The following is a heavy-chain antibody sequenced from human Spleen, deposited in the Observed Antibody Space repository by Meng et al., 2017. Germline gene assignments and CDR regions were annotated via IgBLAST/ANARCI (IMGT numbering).Heavy chain of an antibody. CDR3: VRSSAWVRTGFDP. CDR1: GGSISTSGYY. J-gene: IGHJ5*02. CDR2: IGHSGFT. Sequence: QPQLQESGPGLVRPSEALSLTCSVSGGSISTSGYYWGWIRQPPGKGLEWIGSIGHSGFTYYTPSLKSRVTVSIDTSRNQFSLWLTSVTAADTAVYYCVRSSAWVRTGFDPWGQGTLVTV. V-gene: IGHV4-39*01. D-gene: IGHD6-19*01.